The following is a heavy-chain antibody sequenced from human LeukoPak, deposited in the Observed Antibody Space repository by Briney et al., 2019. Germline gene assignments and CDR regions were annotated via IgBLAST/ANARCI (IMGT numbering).Heavy chain of an antibody. V-gene: IGHV3-73*01. D-gene: IGHD3-10*01. J-gene: IGHJ4*02. CDR2: TRSIATGYAP. CDR3: RGNYYGSGSYADFDY. CDR1: RLSLTVLA. Sequence: AESMIPSCPPSRLSLTVLALQWVRPLYGDVRGWVGRTRSIATGYAPGYAASETGRFTIFREDSKNTAYLPMESLKTEDAVVYYCRGNYYGSGSYADFDYWGQGTLVTVSS.